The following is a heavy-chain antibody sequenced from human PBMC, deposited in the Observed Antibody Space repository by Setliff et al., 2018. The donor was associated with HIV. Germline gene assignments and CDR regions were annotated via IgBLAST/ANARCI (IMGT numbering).Heavy chain of an antibody. Sequence: SETLSLTCAVYGGSLSSFSWTWIRKAPGKGLEWIGEVAHSGKSKENPSLRSRVSISVDTSKNQFYLKLKSVTAADTAVYYCARDSVSGVVTADNNRFAPWGQGILVTVSS. CDR1: GGSLSSFS. CDR2: VAHSGKS. J-gene: IGHJ5*02. CDR3: ARDSVSGVVTADNNRFAP. V-gene: IGHV4-34*01. D-gene: IGHD2-21*02.